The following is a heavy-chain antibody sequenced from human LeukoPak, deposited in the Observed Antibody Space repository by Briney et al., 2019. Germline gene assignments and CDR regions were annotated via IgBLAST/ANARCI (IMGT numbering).Heavy chain of an antibody. J-gene: IGHJ4*02. V-gene: IGHV1-69*13. CDR3: AREYLGYCSGGSCYERFDY. Sequence: SVKVSCKASGGTFSSYVISWVRQAPGQELEWMGGIIPIFGTANYAQKFQGRVTITADESTSTAYMELSSLRSEDTAVYYCAREYLGYCSGGSCYERFDYWGQGTLVTVSS. D-gene: IGHD2-15*01. CDR2: IIPIFGTA. CDR1: GGTFSSYV.